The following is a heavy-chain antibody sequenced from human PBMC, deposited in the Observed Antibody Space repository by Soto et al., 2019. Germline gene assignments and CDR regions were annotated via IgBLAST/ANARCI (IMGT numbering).Heavy chain of an antibody. CDR3: GKDAAVSDYTNLDD. V-gene: IGHV3-43*01. Sequence: EVQLVESGGVVVQPGGSLRLSCAASGFTFDDYSMHWVRQAPGKGLECVYLISWDGRSTYYADSVKGRFTVSRDNSKSSLYLQIHSLTTEDTAFYYCGKDAAVSDYTNLDDWGQGALVTVSS. CDR2: ISWDGRST. CDR1: GFTFDDYS. J-gene: IGHJ4*02. D-gene: IGHD4-4*01.